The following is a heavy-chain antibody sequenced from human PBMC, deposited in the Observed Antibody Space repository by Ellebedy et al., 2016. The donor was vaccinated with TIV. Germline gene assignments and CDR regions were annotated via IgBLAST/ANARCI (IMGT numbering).Heavy chain of an antibody. Sequence: GGSLRLSXVASGFTFRNYGMHWVRQAPGKGLEWVAVVSSDGGTTYYADSVKGRFTISKDNSKNSLFLQMNSLRAEDTAVYYCARGRVTLVWGQGTLVTVSS. CDR2: VSSDGGTT. J-gene: IGHJ4*02. CDR1: GFTFRNYG. V-gene: IGHV3-30*03. CDR3: ARGRVTLV. D-gene: IGHD5-18*01.